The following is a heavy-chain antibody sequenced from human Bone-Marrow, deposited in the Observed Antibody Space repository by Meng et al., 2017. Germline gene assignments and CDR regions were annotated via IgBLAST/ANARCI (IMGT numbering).Heavy chain of an antibody. CDR2: IIPIFGTA. J-gene: IGHJ4*02. Sequence: QVQVVQAGAEVKKPGASVKASCKPSGYNFPDYYIHWVRRAPGQGLEWMGGIIPIFGTANYAQKFQGRVTITADESTSTAYMELRSLRSDDTAVYYCARDQDYVDYWGQGTLVTVSS. CDR1: GYNFPDYY. D-gene: IGHD3-16*01. CDR3: ARDQDYVDY. V-gene: IGHV1-69*01.